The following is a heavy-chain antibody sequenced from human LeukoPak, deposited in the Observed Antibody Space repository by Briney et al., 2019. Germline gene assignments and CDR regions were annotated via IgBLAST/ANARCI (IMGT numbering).Heavy chain of an antibody. CDR3: AKDLASVYDAFNI. Sequence: GGSLRLSCAASGFSFDDYAMNWVRQAPGKGLEWVSFISGDGGRTFYADSVKGRFTISRDNSKNSLYLEMNSMRTEDTALYYCAKDLASVYDAFNIWGQGTMVTVSS. CDR1: GFSFDDYA. CDR2: ISGDGGRT. V-gene: IGHV3-43*02. J-gene: IGHJ3*02.